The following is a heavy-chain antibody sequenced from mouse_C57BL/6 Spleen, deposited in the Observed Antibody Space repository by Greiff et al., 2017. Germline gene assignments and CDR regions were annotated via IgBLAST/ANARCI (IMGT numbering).Heavy chain of an antibody. CDR2: ISSGSSTI. CDR3: AREDFYAMDY. CDR1: GFTFSDYG. Sequence: VQLQQSGGGLVKPGGSLKLSCAASGFTFSDYGMHWVRQAPEKGLEWVAYISSGSSTIYYADTVKGRFTISRDNAKNTLFLQMTSLRSEDTAMYYCAREDFYAMDYWGQGTSVTVSS. V-gene: IGHV5-17*01. J-gene: IGHJ4*01.